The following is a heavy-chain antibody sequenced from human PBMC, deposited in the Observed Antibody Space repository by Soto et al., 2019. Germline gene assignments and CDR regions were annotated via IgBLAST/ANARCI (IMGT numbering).Heavy chain of an antibody. Sequence: GGSLRLSCSASGFTFSSYAMHWVRQAPGKGLEYVSAISSNGGSTYYADSVKGRFTISRDNSKNTLYLQMSSLRAEDTAVYYCVKVNCSSTSCYVFDPWGQGTLVTVSS. CDR2: ISSNGGST. V-gene: IGHV3-64D*08. J-gene: IGHJ5*02. D-gene: IGHD2-2*01. CDR3: VKVNCSSTSCYVFDP. CDR1: GFTFSSYA.